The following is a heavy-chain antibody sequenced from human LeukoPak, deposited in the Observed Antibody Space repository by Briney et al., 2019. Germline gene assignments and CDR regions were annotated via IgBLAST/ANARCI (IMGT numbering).Heavy chain of an antibody. CDR3: ARERLGELSLPPLDY. Sequence: GGPLRLSCAASGFTFSSYWMSWVPQAPGKGPEWVANIKQVGSEKYYVVSVKGRFTISRDNAKNSLYLQMNSLRAEDTAVYYCARERLGELSLPPLDYWGQGTLVTVSS. V-gene: IGHV3-7*03. CDR1: GFTFSSYW. CDR2: IKQVGSEK. D-gene: IGHD3-16*02. J-gene: IGHJ4*02.